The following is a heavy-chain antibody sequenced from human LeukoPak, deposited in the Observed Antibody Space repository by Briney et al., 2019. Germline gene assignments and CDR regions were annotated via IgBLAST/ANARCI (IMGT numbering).Heavy chain of an antibody. J-gene: IGHJ6*03. D-gene: IGHD2-15*01. CDR1: GFTFSSYS. CDR3: ARRRILGYYYYYMDV. V-gene: IGHV3-21*01. CDR2: ISSSSSYI. Sequence: GGSLRLSCAASGFTFSSYSMNWVRQAPGKGLEWVSSISSSSSYIYYADSVKGRFTISRDNAKNSLYLQMNSLRAADTAVYYCARRRILGYYYYYMDVWGKGTTVTISS.